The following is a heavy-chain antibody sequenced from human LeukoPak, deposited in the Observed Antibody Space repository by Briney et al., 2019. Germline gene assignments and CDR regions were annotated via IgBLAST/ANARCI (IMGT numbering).Heavy chain of an antibody. CDR1: GFSFSSYW. Sequence: GALRLSCAASGFSFSSYWMHWVRQAPGKGLVWVSRINTDGSSTNYADSVKGRFTISRDNAKNTLYLQMNSLRAEDTAVYYCAKDMMIAVAGIFDYWGQGTLVTVSS. CDR2: INTDGSST. V-gene: IGHV3-74*01. CDR3: AKDMMIAVAGIFDY. J-gene: IGHJ4*02. D-gene: IGHD6-19*01.